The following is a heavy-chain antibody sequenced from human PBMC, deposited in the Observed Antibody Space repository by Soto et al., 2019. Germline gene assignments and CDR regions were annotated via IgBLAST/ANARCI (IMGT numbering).Heavy chain of an antibody. D-gene: IGHD3-10*01. J-gene: IGHJ4*02. CDR1: GFTFSSYA. V-gene: IGHV3-23*01. Sequence: GGSLRLSCAASGFTFSSYAMSWVRQAPGKGLEWVSAISDSGGSTYYADSVKGRFTISRDNSKNTLYLQMNSLRAEDTAVYYCAKGFDYHGSGSYYFDYWGQGTLVTVSS. CDR2: ISDSGGST. CDR3: AKGFDYHGSGSYYFDY.